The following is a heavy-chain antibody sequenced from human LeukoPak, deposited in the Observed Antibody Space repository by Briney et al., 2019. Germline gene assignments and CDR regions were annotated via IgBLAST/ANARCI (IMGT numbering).Heavy chain of an antibody. D-gene: IGHD3-16*01. Sequence: GGSLRLSCAASGFTFSSYEMNWVRQAPGKGLEWVSYISSSGSTIYYADPVKGRFTISRDNAKNSLYLQMNSLRAEDTAVYYCARGRKGELIYWGQGTLVTVSS. CDR2: ISSSGSTI. CDR1: GFTFSSYE. J-gene: IGHJ4*02. CDR3: ARGRKGELIY. V-gene: IGHV3-48*03.